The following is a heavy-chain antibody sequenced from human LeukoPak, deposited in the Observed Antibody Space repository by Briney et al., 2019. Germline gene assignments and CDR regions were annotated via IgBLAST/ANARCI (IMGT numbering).Heavy chain of an antibody. CDR2: IKSKTDGGTT. CDR1: GFTFSNAW. V-gene: IGHV3-15*07. CDR3: TTLFGVVTGLIVDY. D-gene: IGHD3-3*01. J-gene: IGHJ4*02. Sequence: GGSLSLSCAASGFTFSNAWMNWVRQAPGKGLEWVGRIKSKTDGGTTDYAAPVKGRFTISRDDSKNTLYLQMNSLKTEDTAVYYCTTLFGVVTGLIVDYWGQGTLVTVSS.